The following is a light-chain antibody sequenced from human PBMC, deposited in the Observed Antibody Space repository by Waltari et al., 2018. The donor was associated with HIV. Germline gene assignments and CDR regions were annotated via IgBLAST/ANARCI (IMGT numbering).Light chain of an antibody. J-gene: IGLJ2*01. CDR1: SSNIANNF. V-gene: IGLV1-51*01. Sequence: QSVLTQPPSVSAAPGQKVTISCSGSSSNIANNFVSWYQQLPGTAPRLLIFDNERRPSGVPCLFSGSTSGTSATLGIAELQTGDEADYYCGTWDNRLSVVVFGGGTKLTVL. CDR2: DNE. CDR3: GTWDNRLSVVV.